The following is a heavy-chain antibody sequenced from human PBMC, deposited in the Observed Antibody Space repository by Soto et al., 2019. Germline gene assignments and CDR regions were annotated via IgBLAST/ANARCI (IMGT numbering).Heavy chain of an antibody. D-gene: IGHD4-17*01. J-gene: IGHJ6*02. CDR2: ISSSGTYI. CDR3: ARDPRTSVTPHNYYYHGMDV. CDR1: EFIFSNYN. Sequence: VGSLRLSCAASEFIFSNYNMNWVRQAPGKGLEWVSFISSSGTYIYYADSVKGRFTVARDNAKNSLYLQMNSLRAEDTAVYFCARDPRTSVTPHNYYYHGMDVWGQGTTVTVSS. V-gene: IGHV3-21*01.